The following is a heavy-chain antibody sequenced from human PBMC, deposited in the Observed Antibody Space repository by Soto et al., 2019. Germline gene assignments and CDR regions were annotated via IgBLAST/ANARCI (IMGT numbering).Heavy chain of an antibody. CDR1: GGYISSSSYY. V-gene: IGHV4-39*01. CDR3: ARHCPPGGYSSSGYVRHYYGMDV. J-gene: IGHJ6*02. D-gene: IGHD6-13*01. CDR2: IYYSGST. Sequence: SEPMSLPYSVSGGYISSSSYYWSWNRKPPGKGLEWIGSIYYSGSTYYNPSLKSRVTISVDTSKNQFSLKLSSVTAADTAVYYCARHCPPGGYSSSGYVRHYYGMDVLGQGTTVTVFS.